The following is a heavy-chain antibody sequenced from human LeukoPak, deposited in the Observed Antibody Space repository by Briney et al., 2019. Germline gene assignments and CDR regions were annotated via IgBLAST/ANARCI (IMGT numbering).Heavy chain of an antibody. CDR2: ISYDGSNK. Sequence: GGSLRLSCAASGFTFSSYGMHWVRQAPGKGLEWVAVISYDGSNKYYADSVKGRFTISRDNSKNTLYLQMNSLRAEDTAVYYCAKSPVVTPLLFDYWGQGTLVTVSS. CDR1: GFTFSSYG. D-gene: IGHD4-23*01. V-gene: IGHV3-30*18. J-gene: IGHJ4*02. CDR3: AKSPVVTPLLFDY.